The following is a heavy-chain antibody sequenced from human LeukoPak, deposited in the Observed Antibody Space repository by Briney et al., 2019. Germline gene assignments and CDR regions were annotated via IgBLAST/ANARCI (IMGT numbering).Heavy chain of an antibody. Sequence: PSETLSLTCAVYGGSFSGYYWSWIRQPPGQGLEWIGEINHSGSTNYNPSLKGRVTISVDTSKNQFSLKLSSVTAADTAVYYCATQATYYYDSSGYYYYYYMDVWGKGTTVTISS. D-gene: IGHD3-22*01. V-gene: IGHV4-34*01. CDR3: ATQATYYYDSSGYYYYYYMDV. CDR2: INHSGST. CDR1: GGSFSGYY. J-gene: IGHJ6*03.